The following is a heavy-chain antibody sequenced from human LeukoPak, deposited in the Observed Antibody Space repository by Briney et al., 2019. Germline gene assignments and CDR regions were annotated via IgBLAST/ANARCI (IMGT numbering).Heavy chain of an antibody. D-gene: IGHD4-17*01. V-gene: IGHV4-4*08. J-gene: IGHJ6*02. CDR3: ARSYGDYVPGGYYYYGMDV. Sequence: KPSETLSLTCAVSGGSISQYYWSWLRQAPGKGLEWIGYIHASGTTTYNPSLKSRVTMSVDTSNNQFSLTLTTVTEADTAVYYCARSYGDYVPGGYYYYGMDVWGQGTTVTVSS. CDR1: GGSISQYY. CDR2: IHASGTT.